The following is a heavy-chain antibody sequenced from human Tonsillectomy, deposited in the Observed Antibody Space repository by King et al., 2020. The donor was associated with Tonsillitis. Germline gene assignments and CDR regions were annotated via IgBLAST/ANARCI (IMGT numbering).Heavy chain of an antibody. CDR2: ISYDGSNK. Sequence: QLVQSGGGVVQPGRSLRLSCAASGFTFSYYGMHWVRQAPGKGLEWVAVISYDGSNKYYADSVKGRFTISRDNSKNTLYLQMNSLRTEDTAVYYCAKDRIAVAASYYFYGMDVWGQGTTVPVSS. D-gene: IGHD6-19*01. V-gene: IGHV3-30*18. CDR1: GFTFSYYG. J-gene: IGHJ6*02. CDR3: AKDRIAVAASYYFYGMDV.